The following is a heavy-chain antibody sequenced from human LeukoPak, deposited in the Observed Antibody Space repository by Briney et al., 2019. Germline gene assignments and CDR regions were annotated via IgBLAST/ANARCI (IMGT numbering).Heavy chain of an antibody. J-gene: IGHJ4*02. Sequence: SETLSLTCTVSGGSISSYYWSWIRQPPGKGLEWIGYIYYSGSTNYNPSLKSRVTISVDTSKNQFSLKLSSVTAADTAVYYCASKSGVYDSGFFDYWGQGTLVTVSS. CDR3: ASKSGVYDSGFFDY. V-gene: IGHV4-59*08. CDR1: GGSISSYY. CDR2: IYYSGST. D-gene: IGHD3-22*01.